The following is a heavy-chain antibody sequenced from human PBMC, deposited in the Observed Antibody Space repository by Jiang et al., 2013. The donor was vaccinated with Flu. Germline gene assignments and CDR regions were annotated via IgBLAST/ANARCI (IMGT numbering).Heavy chain of an antibody. V-gene: IGHV1-46*01. CDR2: INPSGGRT. CDR1: GYTFTNNY. Sequence: GAEVKKPGASVKVSCKASGYTFTNNYMHWVRQAPGQGLEWMGIINPSGGRTSYAQKFQDRVTMTRDTSTTTVYMELSSLRSEDTAVYYCARDPNIVLLPAAGYFDYWGQGTLVTVSS. J-gene: IGHJ4*02. D-gene: IGHD2-2*01. CDR3: ARDPNIVLLPAAGYFDY.